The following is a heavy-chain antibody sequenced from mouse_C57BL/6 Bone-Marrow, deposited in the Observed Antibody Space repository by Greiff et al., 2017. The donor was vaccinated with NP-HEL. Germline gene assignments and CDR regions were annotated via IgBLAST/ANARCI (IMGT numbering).Heavy chain of an antibody. Sequence: VKLMESGAELVKPGASVKISCKASGYAFSSYWMNWVKQRPGKGLEWIGQIYPGDGDTNYNGKFKGKATLTADKSSSTAYMQLSSLTSEDSAVYFCARQLRRNYFDYWGQGTTLTVSS. CDR2: IYPGDGDT. CDR3: ARQLRRNYFDY. CDR1: GYAFSSYW. D-gene: IGHD3-2*02. J-gene: IGHJ2*01. V-gene: IGHV1-80*01.